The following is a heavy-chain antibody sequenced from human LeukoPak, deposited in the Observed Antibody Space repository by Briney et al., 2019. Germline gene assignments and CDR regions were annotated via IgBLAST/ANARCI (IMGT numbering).Heavy chain of an antibody. Sequence: SETLSLTCTVSGGSISSGSYYWSWIRQPPGKGLEWIGYIYYSGSTNYNPSLKSRVTISVDTSKNQFSLKLSSVTAADTAVYYCARETIAAARDLAFDIWGQGTMVTVSS. CDR1: GGSISSGSYY. CDR3: ARETIAAARDLAFDI. J-gene: IGHJ3*02. V-gene: IGHV4-61*01. D-gene: IGHD6-13*01. CDR2: IYYSGST.